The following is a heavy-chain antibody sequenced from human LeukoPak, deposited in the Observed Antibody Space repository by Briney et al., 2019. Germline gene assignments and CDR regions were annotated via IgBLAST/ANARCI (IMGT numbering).Heavy chain of an antibody. CDR2: MNPNSGNT. CDR1: GYTFTSYD. D-gene: IGHD2-8*01. CDR3: ARGLYCTNGVCYELLDAFDI. J-gene: IGHJ3*02. Sequence: ASVKVSCKASGYTFTSYDSNWVRQATGQGLEWMGWMNPNSGNTGYAQKFQGRVTMTRNTSISTAYMELSSLRSEDTAVYYCARGLYCTNGVCYELLDAFDIWGQGTMVTVSS. V-gene: IGHV1-8*01.